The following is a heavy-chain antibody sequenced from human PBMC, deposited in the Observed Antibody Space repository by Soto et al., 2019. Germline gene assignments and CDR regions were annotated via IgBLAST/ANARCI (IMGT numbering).Heavy chain of an antibody. V-gene: IGHV3-30-3*01. Sequence: GGSLRLSCAASGFTFSSYAMHWVRQAPGKGLEWVAVISYDGSNKYYADSVKGRFTISRDNSKKTLYLQMNSLRAEDTAVYYCASTTNPTSGSYSWGQGPLVTV. J-gene: IGHJ4*02. CDR1: GFTFSSYA. D-gene: IGHD1-26*01. CDR2: ISYDGSNK. CDR3: ASTTNPTSGSYS.